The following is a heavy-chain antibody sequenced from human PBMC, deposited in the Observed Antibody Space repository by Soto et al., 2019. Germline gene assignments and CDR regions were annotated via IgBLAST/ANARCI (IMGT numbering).Heavy chain of an antibody. CDR2: IYRTGSN. V-gene: IGHV4-4*02. CDR1: GGSFTGNNW. CDR3: ASRDPGTSVDY. D-gene: IGHD1-7*01. Sequence: PSETLSLTCAVSGGSFTGNNWWTWVRQPPGQGLEWIGEIYRTGSNNYNPSLKSRVTISLDKSENQFSLKVTSLTAAETAVYYCASRDPGTSVDYWGQGTLVTVSS. J-gene: IGHJ4*02.